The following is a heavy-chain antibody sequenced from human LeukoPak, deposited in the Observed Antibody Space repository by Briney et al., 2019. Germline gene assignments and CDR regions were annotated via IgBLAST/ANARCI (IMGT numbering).Heavy chain of an antibody. CDR2: IYPGDSDT. V-gene: IGHV5-51*01. CDR3: ARYEYSSSSGNWFDP. D-gene: IGHD6-6*01. Sequence: GESLKISCKGSGYRFTSYWIGWVRQMPGKGLEWMGIIYPGDSDTRYSPSFQGQVTISADKSISTAYLQWSSLKASDTAMYYRARYEYSSSSGNWFDPWGQGTLVTVSS. J-gene: IGHJ5*02. CDR1: GYRFTSYW.